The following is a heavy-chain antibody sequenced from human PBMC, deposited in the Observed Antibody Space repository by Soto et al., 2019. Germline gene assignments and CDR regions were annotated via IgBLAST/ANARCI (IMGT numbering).Heavy chain of an antibody. D-gene: IGHD1-26*01. CDR2: IYRDGTT. Sequence: EVQLVESGGGLIQPGGSLRLSCAPSAFTVSTNYMTWVRQAPGKGLEWVSVIYRDGTTYYADSVKGRFTISRDNSKNKLFLDMNSLRVGDTAVYYCARGVGGLDYWGQVTVVTVSS. CDR3: ARGVGGLDY. V-gene: IGHV3-53*01. J-gene: IGHJ4*02. CDR1: AFTVSTNY.